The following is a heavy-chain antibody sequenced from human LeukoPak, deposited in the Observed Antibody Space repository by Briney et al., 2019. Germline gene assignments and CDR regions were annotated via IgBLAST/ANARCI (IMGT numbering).Heavy chain of an antibody. V-gene: IGHV4-30-4*01. CDR3: ARDLGAVPGRFDY. CDR1: GGSISSGDYY. J-gene: IGHJ4*02. CDR2: IYYSGST. Sequence: NPSETLSLTCTVSGGSISSGDYYWSWIRQPPGKGLEWIGYIYYSGSTYYNPSLKSRVTISVDTSKNQFSLKLSSVTAADTAVYYCARDLGAVPGRFDYWGQGTLVTVSS. D-gene: IGHD3-10*02.